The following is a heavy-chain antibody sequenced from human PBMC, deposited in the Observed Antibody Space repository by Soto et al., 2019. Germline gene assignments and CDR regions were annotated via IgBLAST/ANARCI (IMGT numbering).Heavy chain of an antibody. J-gene: IGHJ6*02. D-gene: IGHD3-22*01. Sequence: SVKVSCKASGGTFSSYAISWVLQAPGQGLEWMGGIIPIFGTANYAQKFQGRVTITADESTSTAYMELSSLRSEDTAVYYCARGYYDSSGYGYYYYGMDVRGQGTTVTVSS. CDR1: GGTFSSYA. CDR2: IIPIFGTA. V-gene: IGHV1-69*13. CDR3: ARGYYDSSGYGYYYYGMDV.